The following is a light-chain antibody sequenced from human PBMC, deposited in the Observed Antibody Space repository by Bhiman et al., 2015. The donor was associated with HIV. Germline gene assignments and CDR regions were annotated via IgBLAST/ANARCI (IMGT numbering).Light chain of an antibody. CDR2: ETY. CDR3: GTWDSSLSAVV. CDR1: SSNIGNNY. Sequence: QSVLTQPPSVSAAPGQKVTISCSGSSSNIGNNYVSWYQQLPGTAPKLLIYETYKRPSGIPDRFSGSRSGTSATLGITGLQTGDEADYYCGTWDSSLSAVVFGGGTKADRP. V-gene: IGLV1-51*02. J-gene: IGLJ2*01.